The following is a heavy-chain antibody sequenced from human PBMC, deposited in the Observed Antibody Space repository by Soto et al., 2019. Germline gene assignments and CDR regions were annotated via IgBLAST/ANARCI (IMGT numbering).Heavy chain of an antibody. CDR3: ARESHPFYYGSGTYLAAFDI. J-gene: IGHJ3*02. CDR1: GFTFSSYW. Sequence: GGSLRLSCAASGFTFSSYWMSWVRQAPGKGLEWVANIKQDGSEKYYVDSVKGRFTISRDNAKNSLYLQMNSLRAEDTAVYYCARESHPFYYGSGTYLAAFDIWGQGTVVTVSS. V-gene: IGHV3-7*01. CDR2: IKQDGSEK. D-gene: IGHD3-10*01.